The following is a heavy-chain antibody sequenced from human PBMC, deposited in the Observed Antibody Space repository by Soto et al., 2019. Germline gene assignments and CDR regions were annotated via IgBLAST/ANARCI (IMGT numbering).Heavy chain of an antibody. Sequence: QVQLQQWGAGLLKPSETLSLTCAVYGGSFSGYYWSWIRQPPGKGLEWIGEINHSGSTNYNPSLKSRVTISVDTSKNKFSLKLSSVTAADTAVYYCARINPVPVETTVFPLEPTNNWFDPWGQGTLVTVSS. J-gene: IGHJ5*02. CDR2: INHSGST. V-gene: IGHV4-34*01. CDR1: GGSFSGYY. CDR3: ARINPVPVETTVFPLEPTNNWFDP. D-gene: IGHD4-4*01.